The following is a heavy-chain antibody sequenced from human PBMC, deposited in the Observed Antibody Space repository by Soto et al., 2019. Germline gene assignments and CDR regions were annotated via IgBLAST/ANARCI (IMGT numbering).Heavy chain of an antibody. CDR3: ARATPGYPGRAFQI. V-gene: IGHV4-30-2*05. J-gene: IGHJ3*02. CDR1: GSAISSGGYS. CDR2: IYHSGST. Sequence: SETLSLTCAVGGSAISSGGYSWSWIRQPPGKGLEWIGYIYHSGSTYYNPSLKSRVTISVDTSKNQFSLNLRSVTAADTAIYYCARATPGYPGRAFQIWGQGKMVTVSS. D-gene: IGHD2-15*01.